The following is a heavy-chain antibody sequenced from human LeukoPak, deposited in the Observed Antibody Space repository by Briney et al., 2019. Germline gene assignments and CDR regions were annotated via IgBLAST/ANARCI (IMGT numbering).Heavy chain of an antibody. CDR3: AKSLGDSSGYYDY. CDR1: GFSFGDHY. D-gene: IGHD3-22*01. Sequence: GGSLRLSCVASGFSFGDHYMSWIRQAPGKGLEWVSYITSSGNYMNYADSVKGRFTISRDNSKSTLYLQMNSLRAEDTAVYYCAKSLGDSSGYYDYWGQGTLVTVSS. J-gene: IGHJ4*02. V-gene: IGHV3-11*06. CDR2: ITSSGNYM.